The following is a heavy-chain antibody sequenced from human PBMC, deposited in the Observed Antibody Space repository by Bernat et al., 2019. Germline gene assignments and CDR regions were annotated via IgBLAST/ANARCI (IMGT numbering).Heavy chain of an antibody. CDR3: AGEPRWGAAGFDI. V-gene: IGHV3-48*02. J-gene: IGHJ3*02. D-gene: IGHD6-19*01. CDR1: GFTFSSYS. CDR2: ISSSSSSI. Sequence: EVQLVESGGGLVQPGGSLRLSCAASGFTFSSYSMNWVRQAPGKGLEWVSYISSSSSSIHYADSVKVRFTISRDNARNSLSLQMNSLRDEDTAVYYCAGEPRWGAAGFDIWGQGTMVTVSS.